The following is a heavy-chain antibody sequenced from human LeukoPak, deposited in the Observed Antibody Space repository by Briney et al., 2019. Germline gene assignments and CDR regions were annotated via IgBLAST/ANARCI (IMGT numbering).Heavy chain of an antibody. J-gene: IGHJ3*02. Sequence: GSLRLSCAASGFTFSSYSMNWVRQAPGKGLEWVSSISSSSSYIYYADSVKGRFTISRDNAKNSLYLQMNSLRAEDTAVYYCARGALRYFDWPWDAFDIWGQGTMVTVSS. CDR3: ARGALRYFDWPWDAFDI. CDR2: ISSSSSYI. CDR1: GFTFSSYS. V-gene: IGHV3-21*01. D-gene: IGHD3-9*01.